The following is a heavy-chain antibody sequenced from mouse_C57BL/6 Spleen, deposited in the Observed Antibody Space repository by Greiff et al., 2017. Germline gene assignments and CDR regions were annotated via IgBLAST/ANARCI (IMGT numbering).Heavy chain of an antibody. CDR3: ASLGDGFYFGC. D-gene: IGHD2-3*01. CDR2: ISPSNGGT. Sequence: EVQLQQSGPDLVKPGASVKISCKASGYTFTDYDMNWVKQSPGKSLEWIGDISPSNGGTSYNQKFKGTVTLTIDKASITAYMELRSLTAEDSAAYYCASLGDGFYFGCWGQGTTLT. V-gene: IGHV1-26*01. CDR1: GYTFTDYD. J-gene: IGHJ2*01.